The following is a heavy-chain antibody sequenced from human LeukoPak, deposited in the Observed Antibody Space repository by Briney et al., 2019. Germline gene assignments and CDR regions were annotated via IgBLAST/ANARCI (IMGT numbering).Heavy chain of an antibody. Sequence: TGGSLRLSCAASGFTFSSYVMHWVRQAPGKGLEWVAVISDDGINKYYADSVKGRFTISRDNSKSALFLQLNSLRAEDTAVYYCAFLVRGSGWFDYWGQGTLVTVSS. CDR3: AFLVRGSGWFDY. J-gene: IGHJ4*02. CDR1: GFTFSSYV. D-gene: IGHD6-19*01. CDR2: ISDDGINK. V-gene: IGHV3-30-3*01.